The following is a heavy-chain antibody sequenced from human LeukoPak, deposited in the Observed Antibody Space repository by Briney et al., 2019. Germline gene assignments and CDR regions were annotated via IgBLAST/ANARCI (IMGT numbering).Heavy chain of an antibody. V-gene: IGHV4-59*12. D-gene: IGHD3-3*02. Sequence: KASETLSLTCTASGGSISSYYWSWIRQPPGKGLEWIGYIYYSGSTNYNPSLKSRVTISVDTSKNQFSLKLSSVTAADTAVYYCARGGRVIFGVVIMPFDPWGQGTLVTVSS. CDR1: GGSISSYY. CDR3: ARGGRVIFGVVIMPFDP. CDR2: IYYSGST. J-gene: IGHJ5*02.